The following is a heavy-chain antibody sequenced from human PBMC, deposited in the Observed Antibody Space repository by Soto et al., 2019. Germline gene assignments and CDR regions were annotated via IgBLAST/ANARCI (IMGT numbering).Heavy chain of an antibody. CDR3: ARGGYYDNTWGKLSHYGLDV. V-gene: IGHV1-18*01. CDR2: ISPYNDYP. J-gene: IGHJ6*02. Sequence: QVQLVQSAAEVKKPGASVKVSCKASGYTFIRYGITWVRQAPGQGLEWMGWISPYNDYPIYAQKLQGRVTKSTDTSTITTYMELRSLKSDDTAVYYCARGGYYDNTWGKLSHYGLDVWGQGTSVTVSS. D-gene: IGHD3-16*01. CDR1: GYTFIRYG.